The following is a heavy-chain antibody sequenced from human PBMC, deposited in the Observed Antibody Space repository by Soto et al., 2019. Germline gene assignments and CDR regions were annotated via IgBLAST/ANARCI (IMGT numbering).Heavy chain of an antibody. V-gene: IGHV1-69*06. J-gene: IGHJ4*02. CDR2: IIPIFGTA. Sequence: ASVKVSCKASGGTFSSYAISWVRQAPGQGLEWMGGIIPIFGTANYAQKFQGRVTITADKSTSTAYMELRSLRSEDTAVYYCASKNIGYDSNYFDYWGQGTLVTVSS. CDR3: ASKNIGYDSNYFDY. CDR1: GGTFSSYA. D-gene: IGHD5-12*01.